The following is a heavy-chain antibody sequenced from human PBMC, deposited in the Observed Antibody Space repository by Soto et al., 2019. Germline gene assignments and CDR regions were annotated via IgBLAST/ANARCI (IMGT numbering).Heavy chain of an antibody. CDR1: GGTFSSYA. CDR2: IIPIFGTA. CDR3: ARHLRRDHTIGFDY. D-gene: IGHD3-10*01. J-gene: IGHJ4*02. Sequence: SVKVSCKASGGTFSSYAISWVRQAPGQGLEWMGGIIPIFGTANYAQKFQGRVTITADESTSTAYMELSSLRSEDTAVYYCARHLRRDHTIGFDYWGQGTLVTVSS. V-gene: IGHV1-69*13.